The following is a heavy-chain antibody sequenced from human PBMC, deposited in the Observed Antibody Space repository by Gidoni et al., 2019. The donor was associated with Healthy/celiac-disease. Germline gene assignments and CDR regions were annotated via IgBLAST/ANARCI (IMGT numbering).Heavy chain of an antibody. CDR1: GFPFSSYA. V-gene: IGHV3-23*01. CDR3: AKSGIQLWFKWYFDY. Sequence: EVQLLESGGGLVQLGGSLRLSCAASGFPFSSYAMSWVRQAPGKGLGWVSAISGSGGSTYYADSVKGRFTISRDNSKNTLYLQMNSLRAEDTAVYYCAKSGIQLWFKWYFDYWGQGTLVTVSS. J-gene: IGHJ4*02. CDR2: ISGSGGST. D-gene: IGHD5-18*01.